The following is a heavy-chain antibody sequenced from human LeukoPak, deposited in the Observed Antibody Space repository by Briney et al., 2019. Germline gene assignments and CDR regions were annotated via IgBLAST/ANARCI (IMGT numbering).Heavy chain of an antibody. CDR3: ARGVLWFGDRKRFDP. D-gene: IGHD3-10*01. J-gene: IGHJ5*02. V-gene: IGHV1-2*02. Sequence: GASVKVSCKASGYTFTGYYIHWVRQAPGQGLEWMGWINPNSGGTNYAQKFQGRVTMTRDTSISTAYMELSRLRSDDTAVYYCARGVLWFGDRKRFDPWGQGTLVTVSS. CDR1: GYTFTGYY. CDR2: INPNSGGT.